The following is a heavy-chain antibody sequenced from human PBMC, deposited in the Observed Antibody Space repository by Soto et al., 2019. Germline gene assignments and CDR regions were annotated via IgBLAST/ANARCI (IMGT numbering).Heavy chain of an antibody. Sequence: GGSLRLSCAASGFTFSSNPMSWVRQAPGKGLERVSASSGSGGSTYYADSVKGRFTISRDNSKNTLYLQMNSLRAEDTAVYYCATAEWYYYDSSGYQKVQNGMEVWGQGTTVTVSS. V-gene: IGHV3-23*01. J-gene: IGHJ6*02. D-gene: IGHD3-22*01. CDR1: GFTFSSNP. CDR2: SSGSGGST. CDR3: ATAEWYYYDSSGYQKVQNGMEV.